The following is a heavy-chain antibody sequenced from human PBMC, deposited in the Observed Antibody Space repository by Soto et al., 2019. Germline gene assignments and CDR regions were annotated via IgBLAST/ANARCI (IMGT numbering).Heavy chain of an antibody. CDR3: ASWSTKTPALDY. CDR1: GFTFSSYD. CDR2: IGTGGDT. D-gene: IGHD3-3*01. V-gene: IGHV3-13*01. Sequence: EVQLVESGGGLVQPGGSLRLSCAASGFTFSSYDMHWVRQATGKGLEWVSAIGTGGDTYYLGSVKGRFTISRENAKNSLYLQMNSLRAGDTAVYYCASWSTKTPALDYWGQGTLVTVSS. J-gene: IGHJ4*02.